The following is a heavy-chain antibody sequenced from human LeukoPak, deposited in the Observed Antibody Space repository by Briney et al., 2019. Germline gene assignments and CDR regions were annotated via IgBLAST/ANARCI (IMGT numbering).Heavy chain of an antibody. CDR1: GGSISSYY. D-gene: IGHD1-1*01. V-gene: IGHV4-59*01. CDR3: ARLSTGTTKAFDI. J-gene: IGHJ3*02. CDR2: IYYSGST. Sequence: PSETLSLTCTVSGGSISSYYWSWIRQPPGKGLEWIGYIYYSGSTNYNPSLKSRVTISVDTSKNQFSLKLSSVTAADTAVYYCARLSTGTTKAFDIWGQGTMVTVSS.